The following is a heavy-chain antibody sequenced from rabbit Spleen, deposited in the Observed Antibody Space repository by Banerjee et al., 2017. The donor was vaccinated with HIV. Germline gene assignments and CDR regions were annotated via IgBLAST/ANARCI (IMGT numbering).Heavy chain of an antibody. D-gene: IGHD4-1*01. V-gene: IGHV1S40*01. Sequence: LVESGGGLVQPGASLTLTCTASGFSFSVNYDMCWVRQAPGKGLEWIACINAITGKAVYATWAKGRFTFSKTSSTTVTLQLTSLTAADTATYFCARETSSGWGIVSFYFSLWGPGTLVTVS. CDR2: INAITGKA. J-gene: IGHJ4*01. CDR1: GFSFSVNYD. CDR3: ARETSSGWGIVSFYFSL.